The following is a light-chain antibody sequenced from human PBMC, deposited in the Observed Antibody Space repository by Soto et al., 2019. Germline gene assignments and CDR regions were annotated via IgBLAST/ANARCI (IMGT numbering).Light chain of an antibody. V-gene: IGKV3-20*01. CDR1: QSVSSSY. Sequence: EIELTQSPGTLSLSPGERATLSCRASQSVSSSYLAWYQQKPGQAPRLLIYGESSRATGIPDRFSGSGSGTDFTLTISRLEPEDFGVYYCQEYGSSRTFGQGTKVDIK. CDR2: GES. J-gene: IGKJ1*01. CDR3: QEYGSSRT.